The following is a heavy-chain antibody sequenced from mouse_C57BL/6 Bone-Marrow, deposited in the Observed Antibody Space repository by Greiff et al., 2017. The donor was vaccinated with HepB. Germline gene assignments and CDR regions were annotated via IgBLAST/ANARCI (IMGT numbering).Heavy chain of an antibody. V-gene: IGHV5-12*01. D-gene: IGHD1-1*01. CDR3: ARDYSYAMDY. CDR2: ISNGGGST. Sequence: EVKLMESGGGLVQPGGSLKLSCAASGFTFSDYYMYWVRQTPEKRLEWVAYISNGGGSTYYPDTVKGRFTISRDNAKNTLYLQMSRPKSEDTAMYYCARDYSYAMDYWGQGTSVTVSS. CDR1: GFTFSDYY. J-gene: IGHJ4*01.